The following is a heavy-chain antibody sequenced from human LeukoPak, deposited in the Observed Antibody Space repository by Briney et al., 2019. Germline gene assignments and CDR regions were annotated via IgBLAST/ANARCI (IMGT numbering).Heavy chain of an antibody. D-gene: IGHD3-22*01. Sequence: SETPSLTCAVYGGSFSGYYWSWIRQPPGKVLEWIGEINHSGSTNYNPSPKSRVTISVDTSKNQFSLKLSSVTAADTAVYYCARGPLLPPYRYYYDSSGQGDYWGQGTLVTVSS. CDR2: INHSGST. CDR1: GGSFSGYY. V-gene: IGHV4-34*01. CDR3: ARGPLLPPYRYYYDSSGQGDY. J-gene: IGHJ4*02.